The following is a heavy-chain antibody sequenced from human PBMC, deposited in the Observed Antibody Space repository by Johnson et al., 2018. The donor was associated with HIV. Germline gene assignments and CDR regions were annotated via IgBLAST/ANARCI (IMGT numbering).Heavy chain of an antibody. V-gene: IGHV3-66*01. J-gene: IGHJ3*02. D-gene: IGHD3-22*01. CDR1: GITFSSYA. CDR3: VRDQGYYDSSGYPDAFDI. Sequence: VQLVESGGGLEQPGGSLRLSCAASGITFSSYAMTWVRQPPGKGLEWVSVFYSGGSTYYADSVKGRFTISRDNSKNTLYLQMNGLRAEDTGLYYCVRDQGYYDSSGYPDAFDIWGQGTMVTVSS. CDR2: FYSGGST.